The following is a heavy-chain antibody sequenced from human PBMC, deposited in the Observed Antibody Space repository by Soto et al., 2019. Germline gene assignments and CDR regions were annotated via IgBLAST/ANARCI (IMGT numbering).Heavy chain of an antibody. D-gene: IGHD3-9*01. V-gene: IGHV1-18*01. CDR1: GYTFTSYG. J-gene: IGHJ4*02. CDR3: ARDARYFDWLLPFDY. CDR2: ISAYNGNT. Sequence: QVQLVQSGAEVKKPGASVKVSCKASGYTFTSYGISWVRQAPGQGLEWMGWISAYNGNTNYAQKLQGRVTMTTDTSSSTAYMELRSLRSDDTAVYYCARDARYFDWLLPFDYWGQGTLVTVSS.